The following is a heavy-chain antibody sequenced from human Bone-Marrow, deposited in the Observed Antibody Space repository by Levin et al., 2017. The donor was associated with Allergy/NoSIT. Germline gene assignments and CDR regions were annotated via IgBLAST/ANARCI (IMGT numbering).Heavy chain of an antibody. D-gene: IGHD6-19*01. V-gene: IGHV1-69*06. CDR2: INAVSGTT. CDR3: ARGQWLGLNGGLDI. CDR1: GGTFSTFA. J-gene: IGHJ3*02. Sequence: GGSLRLSCKASGGTFSTFAISWVRQVPGQGLEWMGVINAVSGTTHYAQKFQDRVTITADTSTTTAQIELSSLRFEDTAIYFCARGQWLGLNGGLDIWGQGTKVSVSS.